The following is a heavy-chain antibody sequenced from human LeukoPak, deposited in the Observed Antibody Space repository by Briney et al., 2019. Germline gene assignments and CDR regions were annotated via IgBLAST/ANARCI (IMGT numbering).Heavy chain of an antibody. V-gene: IGHV2-5*01. D-gene: IGHD3-3*01. CDR1: GFSLSPSRAG. CDR2: IYWNDDK. J-gene: IGHJ4*02. Sequence: SGPTPVNPTQTLTLPCTFSGFSLSPSRAGVGWIRQPPEEALEWLALIYWNDDKRYSPSLKSRLTITKDTSKNQVVLTMTNMNPVDTATYYCAHSIYYDFWSGYPPFDSWGQGTLVTVSS. CDR3: AHSIYYDFWSGYPPFDS.